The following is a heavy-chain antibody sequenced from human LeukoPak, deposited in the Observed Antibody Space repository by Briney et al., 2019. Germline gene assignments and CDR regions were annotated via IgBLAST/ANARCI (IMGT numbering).Heavy chain of an antibody. CDR1: GGSINSYY. CDR3: RGYGYYFES. Sequence: SETLSLTCTVSGGSINSYYWSWIRQPAGKGLEWIGRIYSSGSTNYNPALKSRVAISVDTSRNQFSLKLSSVTTADTAVYYARGYGYYFESWGQGTLVTVSS. D-gene: IGHD5-18*01. CDR2: IYSSGST. V-gene: IGHV4-4*07. J-gene: IGHJ4*02.